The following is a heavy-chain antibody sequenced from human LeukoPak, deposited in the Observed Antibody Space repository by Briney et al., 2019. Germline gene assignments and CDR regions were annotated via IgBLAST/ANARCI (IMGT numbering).Heavy chain of an antibody. CDR1: GYSFTGYY. CDR3: ASYVPEGDIIQD. V-gene: IGHV1-2*02. Sequence: ASVKVSCKASGYSFTGYYMHWVRQAPGQGLEWMGWINPNSGGTNYAQKFQGRITMTRDTSISTAYMELSRLRSDDTAVYYCASYVPEGDIIQDWGQGTLVTVSS. D-gene: IGHD3-16*01. J-gene: IGHJ1*01. CDR2: INPNSGGT.